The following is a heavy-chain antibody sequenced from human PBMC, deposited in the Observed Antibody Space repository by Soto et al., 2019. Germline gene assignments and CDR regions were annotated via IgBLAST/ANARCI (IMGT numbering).Heavy chain of an antibody. CDR3: ARGRREVNYYDSSGYPYYFDY. CDR2: IGTAGDP. Sequence: GSLRLSCAASGFTFSSYDMHWVRQATGKGLEWVSAIGTAGDPYYPGSVKGRFTISRENAKNSLYLQMNSLRAGDTAVYYCARGRREVNYYDSSGYPYYFDYWGQGTLVTVSS. J-gene: IGHJ4*02. CDR1: GFTFSSYD. D-gene: IGHD3-22*01. V-gene: IGHV3-13*05.